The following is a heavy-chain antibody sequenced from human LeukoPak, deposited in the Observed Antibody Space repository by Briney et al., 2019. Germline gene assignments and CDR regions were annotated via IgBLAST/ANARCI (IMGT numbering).Heavy chain of an antibody. J-gene: IGHJ4*02. Sequence: SETLSLTCAVYGGSFSGYYWSWIRQPPGKGLEWIGEINHSGSTNYNPSLKSRVTISVDTSKNQFSLKLSSVTAADTAVYYCARGQRRMTIDYWGQGTLVTVSS. D-gene: IGHD2-15*01. CDR3: ARGQRRMTIDY. V-gene: IGHV4-34*01. CDR2: INHSGST. CDR1: GGSFSGYY.